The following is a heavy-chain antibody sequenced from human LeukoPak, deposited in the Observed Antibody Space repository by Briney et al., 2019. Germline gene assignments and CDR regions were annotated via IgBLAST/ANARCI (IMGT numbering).Heavy chain of an antibody. V-gene: IGHV3-30*02. CDR3: ATMQRLEGVDWFDP. CDR1: GFIFSNYG. D-gene: IGHD6-25*01. CDR2: IRYDESNK. Sequence: PGGSLRLSCAASGFIFSNYGMHWVRQAPGKGLEWVAFIRYDESNKFYADSVKGRFTISRDNSKNILFLSMNSLGAEATAGYYWATMQRLEGVDWFDPWGQGTLVTVSS. J-gene: IGHJ5*02.